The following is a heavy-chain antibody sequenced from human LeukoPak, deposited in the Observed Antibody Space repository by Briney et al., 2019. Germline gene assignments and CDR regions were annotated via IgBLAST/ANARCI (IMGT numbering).Heavy chain of an antibody. D-gene: IGHD6-13*01. J-gene: IGHJ5*02. CDR3: ARDGFSSSWYRNNWFDP. Sequence: GGSLRLSCAASGFIFNSYGMHWVRQAPGKGLEWVAFIRYDGSNKYYADSVKGRFTISRDNSKNTLYLQMNSLRVEDTAVYYCARDGFSSSWYRNNWFDPWGQGTLVTVSS. CDR1: GFIFNSYG. V-gene: IGHV3-30*02. CDR2: IRYDGSNK.